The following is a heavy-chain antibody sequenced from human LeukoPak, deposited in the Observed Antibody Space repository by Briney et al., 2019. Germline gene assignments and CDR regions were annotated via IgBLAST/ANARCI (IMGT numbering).Heavy chain of an antibody. Sequence: GGSLRLSCAASGFTFSSYAMSWVRQAPGKGLEWVSAISGSGGSTYYADSVKGRFTISRDNSKNTLYLQMNSLRAEDTAVYYCAKGSDPRSRTEYYFDYWGQGTLVTVSS. D-gene: IGHD3/OR15-3a*01. V-gene: IGHV3-23*01. J-gene: IGHJ4*02. CDR1: GFTFSSYA. CDR2: ISGSGGST. CDR3: AKGSDPRSRTEYYFDY.